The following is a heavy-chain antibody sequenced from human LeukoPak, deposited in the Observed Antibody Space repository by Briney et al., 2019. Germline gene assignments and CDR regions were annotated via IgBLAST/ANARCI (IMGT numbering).Heavy chain of an antibody. CDR1: GFTFSGYW. CDR2: IKSDGSST. D-gene: IGHD5-18*01. Sequence: GGSLRLSCAASGFTFSGYWMHWVRQAPGKGLVWVSRIKSDGSSTTYADSVKGRFTISRDNAKNSLYLQMNSLRAEDTAVYYCARHVWLQPFDYWGQGTLVTVSS. V-gene: IGHV3-74*01. CDR3: ARHVWLQPFDY. J-gene: IGHJ4*02.